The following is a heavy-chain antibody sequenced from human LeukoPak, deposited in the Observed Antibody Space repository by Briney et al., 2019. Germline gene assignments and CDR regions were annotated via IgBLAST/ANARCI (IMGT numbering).Heavy chain of an antibody. Sequence: ASVKVSCKASGGTFSSYAISWVRQATGQGLEWMGWMKSNNGHTGYAQKFQGRVTMTRDTSISTAYMELSSLTFEDTAVYYCARGPPNWGMVGYWGQGTLVTVSS. D-gene: IGHD7-27*01. J-gene: IGHJ4*02. CDR2: MKSNNGHT. CDR3: ARGPPNWGMVGY. CDR1: GGTFSSYA. V-gene: IGHV1-8*02.